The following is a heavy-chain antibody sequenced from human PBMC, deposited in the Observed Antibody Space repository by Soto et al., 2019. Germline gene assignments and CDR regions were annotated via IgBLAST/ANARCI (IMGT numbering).Heavy chain of an antibody. D-gene: IGHD2-8*01. V-gene: IGHV1-3*01. CDR2: INAGNGNT. CDR3: ARVGDLGYCTNGVCYTPPNPDY. Sequence: ASVKVSCKASGYTFTSYAMHWVRQAPGQRLEWMGWINAGNGNTKYSQKFQGRVTITRDTSASTAYMELSSLRSEDTAVYYCARVGDLGYCTNGVCYTPPNPDYWGQGTLVTVSS. J-gene: IGHJ4*02. CDR1: GYTFTSYA.